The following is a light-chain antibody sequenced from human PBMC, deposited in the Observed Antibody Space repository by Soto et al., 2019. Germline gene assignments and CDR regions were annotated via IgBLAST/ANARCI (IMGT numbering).Light chain of an antibody. CDR2: DVS. CDR1: SSDVGGYNY. Sequence: QSALTQPASVSGSPGQSITISCTGTSSDVGGYNYVSWYQQHPGKAPKLMIYDVSNRPSGVSNRFSGSKSGNTASLTISGLQAEDEADYSCSSYTSRSPRVFRTGTKVTVL. CDR3: SSYTSRSPRV. V-gene: IGLV2-14*01. J-gene: IGLJ1*01.